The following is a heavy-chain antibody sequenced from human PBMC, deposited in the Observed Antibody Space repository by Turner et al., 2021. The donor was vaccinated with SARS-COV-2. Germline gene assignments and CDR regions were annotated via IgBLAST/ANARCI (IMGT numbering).Heavy chain of an antibody. J-gene: IGHJ3*02. D-gene: IGHD6-19*01. CDR1: GFTVSSNY. Sequence: VQLVASGGGLIQPGGSLRLSCAASGFTVSSNYMSWVRQAPGKGLEWVSVVYSGGSTCYADSVKGRFTISRDNSKNTLYLQMNSLRAEDTAVYYCARGYSSGWYQRGAFDIWGQGTMVTVSS. CDR2: VYSGGST. CDR3: ARGYSSGWYQRGAFDI. V-gene: IGHV3-53*01.